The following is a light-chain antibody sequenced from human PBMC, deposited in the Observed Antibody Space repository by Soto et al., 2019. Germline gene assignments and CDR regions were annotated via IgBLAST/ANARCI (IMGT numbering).Light chain of an antibody. V-gene: IGKV1-39*01. CDR3: QQVESYPST. Sequence: DIQMTQSPSSLSASVGDRVTITFRASQSISSYLNWYQQKPGKAPKLLIYAASSLQSGVPSRFSGSGFGTDFTLTITSLQPEDFATYYCQQVESYPSTFGGGTKVDI. CDR1: QSISSY. J-gene: IGKJ4*01. CDR2: AAS.